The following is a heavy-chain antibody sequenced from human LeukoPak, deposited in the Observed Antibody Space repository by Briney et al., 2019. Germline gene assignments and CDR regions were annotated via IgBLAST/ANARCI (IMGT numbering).Heavy chain of an antibody. V-gene: IGHV1-18*01. J-gene: IGHJ6*02. CDR3: ARFANRIAAAGTPYYYYYGMDV. CDR2: ISAYNGNT. Sequence: ASVKVSCKASGYTFTSYGISWVRQAPGQGLEWMGWISAYNGNTNYAQKLQGRVTMTTDTSTSTAYMELRSLRSDDTAVYYCARFANRIAAAGTPYYYYYGMDVWGQGTTVTVSS. D-gene: IGHD6-13*01. CDR1: GYTFTSYG.